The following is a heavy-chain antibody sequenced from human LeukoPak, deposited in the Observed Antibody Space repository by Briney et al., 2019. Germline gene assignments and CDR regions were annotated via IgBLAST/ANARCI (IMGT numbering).Heavy chain of an antibody. CDR3: ARGGDYNWFDP. V-gene: IGHV1-18*01. CDR1: GYAFTSYG. D-gene: IGHD4-17*01. CDR2: NSGYNGNT. J-gene: IGHJ5*02. Sequence: ASVKVSCKASGYAFTSYGMSWARQAPGQGLEWMGWNSGYNGNTNYAQKFQGRVTMTTDTSTSTAYMELRSLRSDDTAVYYCARGGDYNWFDPWGQGTLVTVSS.